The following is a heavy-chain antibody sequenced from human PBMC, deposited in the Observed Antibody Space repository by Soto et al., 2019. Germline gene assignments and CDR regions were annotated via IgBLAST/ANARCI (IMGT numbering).Heavy chain of an antibody. CDR3: ARDHLRGYDSDNWFDP. Sequence: PGGSLRLSCAASGFTFSSYSMNWVRQAPGKGLEWVPSISSSSSYIYYADSVKGRFTISRDNAKNSLYLQMNSLRAEDTAVYYCARDHLRGYDSDNWFDPWGQGTLVTVSS. CDR1: GFTFSSYS. D-gene: IGHD3-22*01. V-gene: IGHV3-21*01. CDR2: ISSSSSYI. J-gene: IGHJ5*02.